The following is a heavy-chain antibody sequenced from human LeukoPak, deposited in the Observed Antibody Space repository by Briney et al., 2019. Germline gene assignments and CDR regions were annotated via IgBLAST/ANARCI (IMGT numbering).Heavy chain of an antibody. J-gene: IGHJ4*02. D-gene: IGHD5-18*01. CDR2: ISSSSSYI. CDR1: GFTFSSYA. V-gene: IGHV3-21*01. Sequence: GGSLRLSCAASGFTFSSYAMSWVRQAPGKGLEWVSSISSSSSYIYYADSVKGRFTISRDNAKNSLYLQMNSLRAEDTAVYYCARGGYSYGIKYYFDYWGQGTLVTVSS. CDR3: ARGGYSYGIKYYFDY.